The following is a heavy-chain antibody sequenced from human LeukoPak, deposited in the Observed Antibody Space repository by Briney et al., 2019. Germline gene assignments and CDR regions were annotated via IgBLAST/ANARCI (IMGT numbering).Heavy chain of an antibody. CDR1: GFTFSSYW. J-gene: IGHJ4*02. D-gene: IGHD2-2*01. CDR2: INIDGIST. CDR3: ARDNAPGHDY. Sequence: PGGSLRLSCAASGFTFSSYWMHGVRQAPGEGLVWVSRINIDGISTSYADSVKGRFTISRAHAKNTLYLQMNSLRAEETAVYSCARDNAPGHDYWGQGTLVTVSS. V-gene: IGHV3-74*01.